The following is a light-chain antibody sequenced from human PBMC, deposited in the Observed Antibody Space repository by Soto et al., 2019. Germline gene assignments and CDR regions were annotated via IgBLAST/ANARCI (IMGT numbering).Light chain of an antibody. CDR1: ISNIAGNT. V-gene: IGLV1-44*01. J-gene: IGLJ3*02. CDR3: AVWDDSLTGLV. Sequence: QSVLIQPPSESGTPGQRVTISCSGRISNIAGNTVSWYRQLPGTAPKLLIYHNDERPSGVPGRISGSKSGTSASLAISGLQSDDEASYYCAVWDDSLTGLVFGGGTKVTVL. CDR2: HND.